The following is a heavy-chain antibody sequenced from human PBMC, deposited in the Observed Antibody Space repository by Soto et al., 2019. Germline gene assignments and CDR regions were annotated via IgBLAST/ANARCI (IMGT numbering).Heavy chain of an antibody. V-gene: IGHV3-72*01. CDR1: GFTFSDHY. J-gene: IGHJ6*02. Sequence: EVQLVESGGGLVQPGGSLRLSCAASGFTFSDHYMDWVRQAPGKGLEWVGRTRSKANSYTTEYAASVKGRFTISRDDSKNSLYLQMNSLKTEDTAVYYCARGGYCSSTSCHSDYYGMDVWGQGTTVTVSS. CDR2: TRSKANSYTT. CDR3: ARGGYCSSTSCHSDYYGMDV. D-gene: IGHD2-2*01.